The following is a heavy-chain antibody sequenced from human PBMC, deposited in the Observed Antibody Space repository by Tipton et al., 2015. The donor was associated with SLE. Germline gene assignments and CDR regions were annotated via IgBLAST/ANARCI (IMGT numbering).Heavy chain of an antibody. CDR2: IYHSGST. V-gene: IGHV4-38-2*02. J-gene: IGHJ4*02. CDR1: GYSVRSGYY. Sequence: TLSLTCTVSGYSVRSGYYWGWIRQPPGKGLEWIGSIYHSGSTYYNPSLKNRVTISVDTSNNQISLQLSSETAADTAVYYCARHRDWGRGYFDYWGQGTLVTVSS. CDR3: ARHRDWGRGYFDY. D-gene: IGHD3/OR15-3a*01.